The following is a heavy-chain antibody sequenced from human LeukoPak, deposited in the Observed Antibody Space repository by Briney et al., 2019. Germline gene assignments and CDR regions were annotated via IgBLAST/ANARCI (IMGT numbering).Heavy chain of an antibody. Sequence: PGGSLRLSCAASGFTFSSYSMNWVRQAPGKGLEWVSSISSSSSYIYYADSVKGRFTISRDNAKNSLYLQMNSLRAEDMAVYYCARGYCGGDCYGDWGRGTLVTVSS. D-gene: IGHD2-21*02. V-gene: IGHV3-21*01. CDR2: ISSSSSYI. J-gene: IGHJ1*01. CDR1: GFTFSSYS. CDR3: ARGYCGGDCYGD.